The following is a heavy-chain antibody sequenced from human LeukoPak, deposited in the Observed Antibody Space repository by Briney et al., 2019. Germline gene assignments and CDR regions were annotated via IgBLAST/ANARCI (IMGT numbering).Heavy chain of an antibody. CDR3: AKRSGYTTGWFFDF. CDR1: GFSFSSYA. D-gene: IGHD6-19*01. J-gene: IGHJ4*02. V-gene: IGHV3-23*01. Sequence: GGSLRLSCAASGFSFSSYAMSWVRQAPGKGLEWVSSISGSGDNTYYAESVKGRFTISRDNSKNTMFLQMNSLRAEDTAVFYCAKRSGYTTGWFFDFWGQGTLATVSS. CDR2: ISGSGDNT.